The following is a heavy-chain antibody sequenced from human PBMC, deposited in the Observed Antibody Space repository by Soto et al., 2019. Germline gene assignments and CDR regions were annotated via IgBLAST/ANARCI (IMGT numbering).Heavy chain of an antibody. Sequence: QVQLVESGGGVVQPGRSLRLSCAASGFTFSSYGMHWVRQAPGKGLEWVAVISYDGSNKYYADSVKGRFTISRDNSKNPLYLQMNSLRAEATAVYYCAPWFGAFDYWGQGTLVTVSS. CDR1: GFTFSSYG. CDR3: APWFGAFDY. CDR2: ISYDGSNK. J-gene: IGHJ4*02. V-gene: IGHV3-30*03. D-gene: IGHD3-10*01.